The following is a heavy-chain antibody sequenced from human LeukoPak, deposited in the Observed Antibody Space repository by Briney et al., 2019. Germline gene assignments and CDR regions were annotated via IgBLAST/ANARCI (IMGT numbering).Heavy chain of an antibody. CDR2: IYPGDSDT. V-gene: IGHV5-51*01. CDR1: GYSFSTYW. J-gene: IGHJ4*02. Sequence: GESLKISCKVSGYSFSTYWIVWVRPMPGKGLEYMGIIYPGDSDTKYSPSFQGQVTMSVDKSISTAYLQWNSLKSSDTAMYYCVSRVPVGPPDFWGQGTLVTVSS. D-gene: IGHD1-26*01. CDR3: VSRVPVGPPDF.